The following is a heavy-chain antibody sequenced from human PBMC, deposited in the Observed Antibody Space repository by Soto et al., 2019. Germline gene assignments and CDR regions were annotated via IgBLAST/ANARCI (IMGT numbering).Heavy chain of an antibody. CDR2: IKSKTEGGTT. D-gene: IGHD6-19*01. CDR3: TTGDQGWYYYYGMDV. Sequence: EVQLVESGGGLVKPGGSLRLSCEASGFTFSNAWMNWVRQPPGKGREWVGRIKSKTEGGTTDYAAPVKGRFTISRNDSKNTLYLQMNSLKTEDTAVYYCTTGDQGWYYYYGMDVWGQGTTVTVSS. J-gene: IGHJ6*02. CDR1: GFTFSNAW. V-gene: IGHV3-15*07.